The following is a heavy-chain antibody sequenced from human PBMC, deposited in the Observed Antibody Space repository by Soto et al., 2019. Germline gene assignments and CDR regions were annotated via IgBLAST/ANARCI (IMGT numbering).Heavy chain of an antibody. Sequence: GGSLILSCAASGFTFSYYAMSWVRQAPGKGLEWVSAIGGSGDWTYYADSVKGRFTISRDNSKNTLSLQMISLRAEDTAVYYCARDQCISTSCFHSPVDPWGQGTLVTVSS. V-gene: IGHV3-23*01. CDR2: IGGSGDWT. CDR1: GFTFSYYA. CDR3: ARDQCISTSCFHSPVDP. D-gene: IGHD2-2*01. J-gene: IGHJ5*02.